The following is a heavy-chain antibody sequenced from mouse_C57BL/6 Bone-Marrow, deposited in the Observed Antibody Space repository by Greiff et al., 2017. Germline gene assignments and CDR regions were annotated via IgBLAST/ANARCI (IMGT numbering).Heavy chain of an antibody. CDR1: GFTFTDYY. D-gene: IGHD1-3*01. CDR2: IRNKANGYTT. Sequence: EVQLQESGGGLVQPGGSLSLSCAASGFTFTDYYMSWVRQPPGKALEWLGFIRNKANGYTTEYSASVKGRFTISRDNSQSILYLLRNALRAEDSATYYCARSSQSSHYFDYWGQGTTLTVSS. V-gene: IGHV7-3*01. CDR3: ARSSQSSHYFDY. J-gene: IGHJ2*01.